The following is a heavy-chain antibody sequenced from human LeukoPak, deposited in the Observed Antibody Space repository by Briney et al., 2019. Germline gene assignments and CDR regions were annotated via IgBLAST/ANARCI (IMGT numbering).Heavy chain of an antibody. Sequence: ASVKVSCKASRYTFTSYAMNWVRQAPGQGLEWMGWINTNTGNPTYAQGFTGRFVFSLDTSVSTAYLQISSLKAEDTAVYYCARDRTVTKVEGAFDIWGQGTMVTVSS. CDR3: ARDRTVTKVEGAFDI. D-gene: IGHD4-17*01. CDR1: RYTFTSYA. V-gene: IGHV7-4-1*02. CDR2: INTNTGNP. J-gene: IGHJ3*02.